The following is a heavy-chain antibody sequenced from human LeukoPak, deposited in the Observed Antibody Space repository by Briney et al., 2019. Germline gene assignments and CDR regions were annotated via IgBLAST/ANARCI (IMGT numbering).Heavy chain of an antibody. V-gene: IGHV4-30-4*02. J-gene: IGHJ3*02. D-gene: IGHD2-15*01. Sequence: SETLSLTCTVSGGSISSGDYYWSWIRQPPGKGLEWIGYIYYSGSTYYNPSLKSRVTISVDTSKNQFSLKLSSVTAADTAVYYCARERVDDAFDIWGQGTMVTVSS. CDR1: GGSISSGDYY. CDR3: ARERVDDAFDI. CDR2: IYYSGST.